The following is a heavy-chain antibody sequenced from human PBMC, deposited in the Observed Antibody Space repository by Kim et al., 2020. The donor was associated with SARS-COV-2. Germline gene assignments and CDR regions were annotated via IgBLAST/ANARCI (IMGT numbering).Heavy chain of an antibody. CDR2: ISYDGSNK. CDR1: GFTFSSYA. Sequence: GGSLRLSCAASGFTFSSYAMHWVRQAPGKGLEWVAVISYDGSNKYYADSVKGRFTISRDNSKNTLYLQMNSLRAEDTAVYYCARGGSGWYYSYYFDYWGQGTLVTVSS. J-gene: IGHJ4*02. V-gene: IGHV3-30-3*01. D-gene: IGHD6-19*01. CDR3: ARGGSGWYYSYYFDY.